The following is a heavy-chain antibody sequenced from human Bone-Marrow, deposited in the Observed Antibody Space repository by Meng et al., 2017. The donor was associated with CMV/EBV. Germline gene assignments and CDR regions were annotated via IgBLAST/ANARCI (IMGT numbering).Heavy chain of an antibody. V-gene: IGHV3-7*01. D-gene: IGHD6-6*01. CDR3: AREAYSSSSFDY. CDR1: GFTFSSYW. Sequence: GESLEISCAASGFTFSSYWMSWVRQAPGKGLEWVANIKQDGSEKYYVDSVKGRFTISRDNAKKSLYLQMNSLRAEDTAVYYCAREAYSSSSFDYWGQGTLVTVSS. CDR2: IKQDGSEK. J-gene: IGHJ4*01.